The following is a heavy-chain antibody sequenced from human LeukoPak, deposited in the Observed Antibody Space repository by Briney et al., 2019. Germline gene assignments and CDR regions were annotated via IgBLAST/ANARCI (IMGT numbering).Heavy chain of an antibody. V-gene: IGHV4-34*01. J-gene: IGHJ4*02. CDR1: GGSFSGYY. CDR2: INHSGST. D-gene: IGHD1-1*01. Sequence: SETLSLTCAVYGGSFSGYYWSWIRQPPGKGLEWIGEINHSGSTNYNPSLKSRVTISVDTSKNRFSLKLNSVTAADTAVYFCARRAYSAAYWKHFDYWGQGTLVTVSS. CDR3: ARRAYSAAYWKHFDY.